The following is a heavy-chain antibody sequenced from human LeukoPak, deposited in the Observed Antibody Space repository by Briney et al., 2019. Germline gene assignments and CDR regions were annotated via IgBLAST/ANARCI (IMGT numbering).Heavy chain of an antibody. CDR3: AKDKVYQHAFDY. J-gene: IGHJ4*02. V-gene: IGHV3-30*02. D-gene: IGHD6-13*01. Sequence: GGSLRLSCAASGFTFSSYGMHWVRQAPGKGLERVASIRSDGSNKYYADSVKGRFTISRGNSKNTLYLQMNSLRAEDTAVYYCAKDKVYQHAFDYWGQGTLVTVSS. CDR2: IRSDGSNK. CDR1: GFTFSSYG.